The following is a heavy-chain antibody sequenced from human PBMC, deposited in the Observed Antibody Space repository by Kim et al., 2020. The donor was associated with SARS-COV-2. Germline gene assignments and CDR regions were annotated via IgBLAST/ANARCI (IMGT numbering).Heavy chain of an antibody. V-gene: IGHV3-64*04. CDR3: ARVLSYYYGMDV. CDR2: T. Sequence: TDYAAAGKGRFTMSRDNAKNTLYLQMNSLRAEDTAVYYCARVLSYYYGMDVWGQGTTVTVSS. J-gene: IGHJ6*02.